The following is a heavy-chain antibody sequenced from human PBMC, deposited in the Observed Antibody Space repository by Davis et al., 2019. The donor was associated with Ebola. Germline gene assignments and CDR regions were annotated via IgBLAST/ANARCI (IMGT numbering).Heavy chain of an antibody. CDR2: IYYSGST. CDR3: ARHRVYYDSSGYRYYFDY. D-gene: IGHD3-22*01. Sequence: MPSETLSLTCTVSGGSVSSSSYYWGWIRQPPGKGLEWIGSIYYSGSTYYNPSLKSRVTISVDTSKNQFSLKLSSVTAADTAVYYCARHRVYYDSSGYRYYFDYLGQGTLVTVSS. V-gene: IGHV4-39*01. CDR1: GGSVSSSSYY. J-gene: IGHJ4*02.